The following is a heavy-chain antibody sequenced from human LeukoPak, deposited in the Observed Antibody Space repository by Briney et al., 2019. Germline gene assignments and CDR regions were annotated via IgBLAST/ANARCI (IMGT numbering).Heavy chain of an antibody. CDR2: ISSSGSTI. J-gene: IGHJ4*02. V-gene: IGHV3-48*03. CDR3: ARDPRHGDYGDY. D-gene: IGHD4-17*01. Sequence: TGGSLRLSCAASGFTFSSYEMNWVRQAPGKGLEWVSYISSSGSTIYYADSVKGRFTISRDNAKNSLYLQMNSLRAEDTAVYYRARDPRHGDYGDYWGQGTLVTVSS. CDR1: GFTFSSYE.